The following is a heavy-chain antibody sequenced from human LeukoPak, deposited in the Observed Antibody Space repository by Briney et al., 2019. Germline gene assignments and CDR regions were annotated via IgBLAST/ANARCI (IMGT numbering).Heavy chain of an antibody. V-gene: IGHV4-59*01. Sequence: SETLSLTCTVSGGSISSYYWSWIRQPPGKGLEWIGYIYYSGSTNYNPSLKSRVTISVDTSKNQFSLKLSSVTAADTAVYYCAAHYYGSFDYWGQGTLVTVSS. CDR1: GGSISSYY. D-gene: IGHD3-10*01. CDR2: IYYSGST. CDR3: AAHYYGSFDY. J-gene: IGHJ4*02.